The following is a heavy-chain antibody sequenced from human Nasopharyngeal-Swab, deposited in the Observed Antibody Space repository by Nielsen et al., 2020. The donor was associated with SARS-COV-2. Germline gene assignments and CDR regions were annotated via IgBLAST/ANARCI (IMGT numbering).Heavy chain of an antibody. CDR1: GGSISSGGYY. CDR2: IYYSGST. D-gene: IGHD1-26*01. J-gene: IGHJ4*02. Sequence: SETLSLTCTVSGGSISSGGYYWSWIRQHPGKGLEWIGYIYYSGSTNYNPPLKSRVTISVDTSKNQFSLKLSSVTAADTAVYYCARATSGSYYPFDYWGQGTLVTVSS. CDR3: ARATSGSYYPFDY. V-gene: IGHV4-61*08.